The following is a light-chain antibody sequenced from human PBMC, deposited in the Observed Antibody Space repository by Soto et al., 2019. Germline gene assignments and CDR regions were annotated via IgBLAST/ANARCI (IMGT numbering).Light chain of an antibody. CDR1: QSVSRSY. CDR3: QQYGSSPWT. Sequence: EIVLTHSPGTLSLSPGEGATLSCRASQSVSRSYLAWFQQKPGQAPRLLIYDTSTRATGIPDRFSGSGSGTGFTLTISRLEPEDFAVYYCQQYGSSPWTFGQGTKVEIK. V-gene: IGKV3-20*01. CDR2: DTS. J-gene: IGKJ1*01.